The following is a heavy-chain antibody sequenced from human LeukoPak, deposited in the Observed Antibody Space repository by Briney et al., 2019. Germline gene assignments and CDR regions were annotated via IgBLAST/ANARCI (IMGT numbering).Heavy chain of an antibody. CDR1: GFTFTSYW. Sequence: QAGGSLRLSCAASGFTFTSYWMTWVRQAPGKGLEWVANIKQDGSEKYYVDSVKGRFTISRDNAKNSLYLQMNSLRAEDTAVYYCARAPGAVAGSDYYYYYMDVWGKGTTVTVSS. CDR3: ARAPGAVAGSDYYYYYMDV. V-gene: IGHV3-7*04. D-gene: IGHD6-19*01. J-gene: IGHJ6*03. CDR2: IKQDGSEK.